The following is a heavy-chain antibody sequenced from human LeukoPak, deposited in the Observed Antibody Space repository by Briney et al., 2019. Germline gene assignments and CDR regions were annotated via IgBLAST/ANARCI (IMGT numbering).Heavy chain of an antibody. V-gene: IGHV3-23*01. CDR2: ISAGGATI. J-gene: IGHJ6*03. Sequence: GGSLRLSCAASGFTFSTYAMSWVRQAPGKGLEWVSAISAGGATIYYADSVKGRFTVSRDNSKNTLYLQINSLRAVDTAEYYCAKDSGGTYFYYYYYMDVWGKGTTVTVSS. D-gene: IGHD1-26*01. CDR1: GFTFSTYA. CDR3: AKDSGGTYFYYYYYMDV.